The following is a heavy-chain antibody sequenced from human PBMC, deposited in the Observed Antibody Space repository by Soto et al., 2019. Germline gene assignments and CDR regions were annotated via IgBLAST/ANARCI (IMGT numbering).Heavy chain of an antibody. CDR3: AKDRRAPMVRGVSYAFDI. Sequence: GGSLRLSCAASGVTFSSYAMSWVRQAPGKGLEWVSAISGSGGSTYYADSVKGRFTISRGNSKNTLYLQMNSLRAEDTAVYYCAKDRRAPMVRGVSYAFDIWGQGTMVTVS. J-gene: IGHJ3*02. CDR2: ISGSGGST. CDR1: GVTFSSYA. D-gene: IGHD3-10*01. V-gene: IGHV3-23*01.